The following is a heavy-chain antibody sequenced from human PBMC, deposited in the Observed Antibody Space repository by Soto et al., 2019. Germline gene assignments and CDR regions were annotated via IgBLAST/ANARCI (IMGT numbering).Heavy chain of an antibody. CDR2: ISISSSTI. D-gene: IGHD6-19*01. CDR3: ARHLVAGTDY. V-gene: IGHV3-48*01. Sequence: GGSLRLSCAASGFTFSSYSMNWVRQAPGKGLEWVSYISISSSTIYYADSVKGRFTISRDNAKNSLYLQMNSLRAEDTAVYYCARHLVAGTDYWGQGTLVTVSS. J-gene: IGHJ4*02. CDR1: GFTFSSYS.